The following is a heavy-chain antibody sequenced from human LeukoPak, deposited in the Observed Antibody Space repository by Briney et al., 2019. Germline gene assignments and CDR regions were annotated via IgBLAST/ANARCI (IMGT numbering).Heavy chain of an antibody. D-gene: IGHD5-18*01. J-gene: IGHJ4*02. CDR1: GFTFSSYW. V-gene: IGHV3-30*03. CDR2: ISYDGSNK. Sequence: GGSLRLSCAASGFTFSSYWMHWVRQAPGKGLEWVAVISYDGSNKYYADSVKGRFTISRDNSKNTLYLQMNSLRAEDTAVYYCARQPAMVTYYFDYWGQGTLVTVSS. CDR3: ARQPAMVTYYFDY.